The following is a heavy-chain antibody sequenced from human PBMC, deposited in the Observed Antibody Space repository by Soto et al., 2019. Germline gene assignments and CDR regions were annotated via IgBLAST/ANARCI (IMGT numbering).Heavy chain of an antibody. CDR2: ISHTGDT. J-gene: IGHJ4*02. Sequence: SETLSLTCTASGASVWSNSYFWTWIRQPPGKGLEWIAYISHTGDTNYNPSLKSRVTISIDTSRDQFSLTVTSVTAADTAVYFCARIVVGVTVDLWGKGSLVTVS. CDR1: GASVWSNSYF. D-gene: IGHD1-26*01. V-gene: IGHV4-61*01. CDR3: ARIVVGVTVDL.